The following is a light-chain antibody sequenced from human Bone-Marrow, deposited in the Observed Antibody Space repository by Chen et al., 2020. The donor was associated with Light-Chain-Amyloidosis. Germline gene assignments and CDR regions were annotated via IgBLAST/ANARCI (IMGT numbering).Light chain of an antibody. V-gene: IGLV3-21*03. J-gene: IGLJ3*02. CDR3: QVWDRSSDRPV. CDR2: DDS. CDR1: NIGSKS. Sequence: SYVLTQPSSVSVAPGKPATIACGGNNIGSKSVHWYQQTPGQAPLLVVYDDSDRPSGIPERLSGSNSGNTATLTISRVEAGDEADYYCQVWDRSSDRPVFGGGTKLTVL.